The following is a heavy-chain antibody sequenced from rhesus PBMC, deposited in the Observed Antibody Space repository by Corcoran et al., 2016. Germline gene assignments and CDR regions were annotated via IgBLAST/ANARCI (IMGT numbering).Heavy chain of an antibody. D-gene: IGHD6-31*01. V-gene: IGHV4-76*01. Sequence: QVQLQESGPGVVKPSETLSLTCAVSGGSISSGYDWSWIRQPPGKGLEWIGYIYGSSGSTNYNPSLKNRVTISKDASKNQFSLKLSSVTAADTAVYYCARAGGSGWYFYFDYWGQGVLVTVSS. J-gene: IGHJ4*01. CDR3: ARAGGSGWYFYFDY. CDR2: IYGSSGST. CDR1: GGSISSGYD.